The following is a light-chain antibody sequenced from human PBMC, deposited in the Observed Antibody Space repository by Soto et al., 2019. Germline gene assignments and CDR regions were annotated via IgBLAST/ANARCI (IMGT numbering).Light chain of an antibody. Sequence: EIVMTQSPSTLSVSPGERATLSCRASQSVSSTLAWYQQKPGQAPRLLSYGASTRATGIPARFSCSGSGTEFTLIISSLKSEDIAVSYCQQYNRWPQLTFGEVTTAEIK. CDR1: QSVSST. J-gene: IGKJ4*01. V-gene: IGKV3-15*01. CDR3: QQYNRWPQLT. CDR2: GAS.